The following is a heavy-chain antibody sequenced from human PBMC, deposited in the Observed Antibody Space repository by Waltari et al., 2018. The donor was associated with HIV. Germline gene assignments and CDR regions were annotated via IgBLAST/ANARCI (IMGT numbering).Heavy chain of an antibody. V-gene: IGHV4-34*02. D-gene: IGHD5-12*01. Sequence: QVQLQQWGAGLLKPSETLSLTCAVYGGSFSGYSWSWIRQPPGKGLEWIGEINHSGGTKYNPSLESRVIISRDTSKNQFSLKVTSVTAADTAVYSCARGASAETPLYSTSPGYFDYWGQGALVTVSS. CDR3: ARGASAETPLYSTSPGYFDY. J-gene: IGHJ4*02. CDR1: GGSFSGYS. CDR2: INHSGGT.